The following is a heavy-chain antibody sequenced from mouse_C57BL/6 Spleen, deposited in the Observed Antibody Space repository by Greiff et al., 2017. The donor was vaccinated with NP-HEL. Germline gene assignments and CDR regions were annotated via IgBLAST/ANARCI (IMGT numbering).Heavy chain of an antibody. J-gene: IGHJ3*01. D-gene: IGHD3-2*02. CDR1: GFTFSSYG. Sequence: EVNVVESGGDLVKPGGSLKLSCAASGFTFSSYGMSWVRQTPDKRLEWVATISSGGSYTYYPDSVKGRFTISRDNAKNTLYLQMSSLKSEDTAMYYCARQLRLEAWFAYWGQGTLVTVSA. CDR3: ARQLRLEAWFAY. V-gene: IGHV5-6*01. CDR2: ISSGGSYT.